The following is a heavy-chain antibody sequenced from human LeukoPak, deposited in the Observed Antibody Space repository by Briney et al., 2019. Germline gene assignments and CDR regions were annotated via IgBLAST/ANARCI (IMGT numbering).Heavy chain of an antibody. D-gene: IGHD3-10*01. CDR3: AKDSGLVYYYMDV. V-gene: IGHV3-30*02. CDR1: GFTFSGYG. CDR2: IRYDGSNK. J-gene: IGHJ6*03. Sequence: GGALRLSCAASGFTFSGYGMHWGRQAPGKGLEWVAFIRYDGSNKYYADSVKGRFTISRDNSKNTLYLQMNSLRAEDTAVYYCAKDSGLVYYYMDVWGKGTTVTVSS.